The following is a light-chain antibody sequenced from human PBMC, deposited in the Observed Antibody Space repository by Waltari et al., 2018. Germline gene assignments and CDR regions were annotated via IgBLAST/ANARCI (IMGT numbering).Light chain of an antibody. V-gene: IGLV3-1*01. J-gene: IGLJ1*01. CDR1: KLGDIY. CDR2: QDS. CDR3: SSYTTSSAPGV. Sequence: LTQPPSVSVSPGQTASIPCSGHKLGDIYVFWYQQVAGQSPVMVLYQDSKRPSGIPERFSGSNSGNTATLTISGLQAEDEADYYCSSYTTSSAPGVFGTGTRVTVL.